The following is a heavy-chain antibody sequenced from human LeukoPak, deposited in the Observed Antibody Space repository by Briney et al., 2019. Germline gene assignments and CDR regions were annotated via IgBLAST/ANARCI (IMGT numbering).Heavy chain of an antibody. V-gene: IGHV4-34*01. Sequence: PSETLSLTCAVYGGSFSGYYWSWIRQPPGKGLEWIGEINHSGSTNYNPSLKSRVTISVDTSKNQFSLKLSSVTAVDTAVYYCARGSDFGDRTDAFDIWGQGTMVTVSS. CDR3: ARGSDFGDRTDAFDI. J-gene: IGHJ3*02. CDR1: GGSFSGYY. CDR2: INHSGST. D-gene: IGHD3-16*01.